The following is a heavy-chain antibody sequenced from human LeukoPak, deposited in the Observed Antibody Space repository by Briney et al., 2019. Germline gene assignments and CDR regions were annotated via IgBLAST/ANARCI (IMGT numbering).Heavy chain of an antibody. CDR2: VSSDGQND. CDR1: GFTFRGYA. V-gene: IGHV3-30*01. J-gene: IGHJ4*02. Sequence: GASLRLSCVASGFTFRGYALHWVRQAPGQGLDWVAVVSSDGQNDFYSDSVRGRFTISRDNSRDTVYLQMDGLRPADTALYFCARTTYYYGSGIFYSVGPFDSWGQGTLVTVSS. D-gene: IGHD3-10*01. CDR3: ARTTYYYGSGIFYSVGPFDS.